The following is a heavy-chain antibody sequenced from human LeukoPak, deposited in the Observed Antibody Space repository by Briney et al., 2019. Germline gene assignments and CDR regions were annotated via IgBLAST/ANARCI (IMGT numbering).Heavy chain of an antibody. Sequence: ASVKVSCKASGYTFTSYDINWVRQATGQGLEWMGWMNPDSGNTGYAQKFQGRVTMTRSTSISTAYMELSSLRSEDTAVYYCARAVRIAALSWVRWGYWGQGTLVTVSS. D-gene: IGHD6-6*01. CDR3: ARAVRIAALSWVRWGY. J-gene: IGHJ4*02. V-gene: IGHV1-8*01. CDR2: MNPDSGNT. CDR1: GYTFTSYD.